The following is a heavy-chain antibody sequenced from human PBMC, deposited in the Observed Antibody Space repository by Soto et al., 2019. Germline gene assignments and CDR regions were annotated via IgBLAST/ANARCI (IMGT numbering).Heavy chain of an antibody. J-gene: IGHJ6*03. Sequence: GGSLRLSCAASGFTFSSYGMHWVRQAPGKGLERVAVISYDGSNKYYADSVKGRFTISRDNSKNTLYLQMNSLRAEDTAVYYCAKNTRSVATVTGVCYYYYYMDVWGKGTTVTVSS. V-gene: IGHV3-30*18. CDR1: GFTFSSYG. CDR2: ISYDGSNK. D-gene: IGHD4-17*01. CDR3: AKNTRSVATVTGVCYYYYYMDV.